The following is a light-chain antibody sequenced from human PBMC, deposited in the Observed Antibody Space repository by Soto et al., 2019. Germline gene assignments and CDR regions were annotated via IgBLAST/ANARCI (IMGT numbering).Light chain of an antibody. Sequence: EIVLTQSPGTLSLSPGEGATLSCRSSQSVSSSYLAWYQQKPGQAPRLLIYDVFTRATGIPDRFSGSGSGTEFTLTISRLEPEDFAVYYCKQYGIPPTFGQGTKVEIK. CDR1: QSVSSSY. CDR3: KQYGIPPT. V-gene: IGKV3-20*01. CDR2: DVF. J-gene: IGKJ1*01.